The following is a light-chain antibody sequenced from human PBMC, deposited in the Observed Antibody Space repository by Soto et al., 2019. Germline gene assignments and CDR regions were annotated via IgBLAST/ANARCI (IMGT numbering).Light chain of an antibody. J-gene: IGLJ2*01. Sequence: QSVLTQPRSVSGSPGQSVTISCTGTSSDVGGYNYVSWYQQHPGKAPKLMIYDVSKRPSGVPDRFSGSKSGNTASLTISGLQAEDEADYYCCSYAGSYTFEVFGGGTQLT. CDR1: SSDVGGYNY. V-gene: IGLV2-11*01. CDR2: DVS. CDR3: CSYAGSYTFEV.